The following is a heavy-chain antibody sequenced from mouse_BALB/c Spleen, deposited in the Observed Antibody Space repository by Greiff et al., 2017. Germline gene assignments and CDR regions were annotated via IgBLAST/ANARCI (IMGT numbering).Heavy chain of an antibody. CDR2: IRNKANGYTT. D-gene: IGHD2-14*01. Sequence: EVKVIESGGGLVQPGGSLRLSCATSGFTFTDYYMSWVRQPPGKALEWLGFIRNKANGYTTEYSASVKGRFTISRDNSPSILYLQMNTLRAEDSATYYCARGRYDFDYWGQGTTLTVSS. J-gene: IGHJ2*01. CDR3: ARGRYDFDY. V-gene: IGHV7-3*02. CDR1: GFTFTDYY.